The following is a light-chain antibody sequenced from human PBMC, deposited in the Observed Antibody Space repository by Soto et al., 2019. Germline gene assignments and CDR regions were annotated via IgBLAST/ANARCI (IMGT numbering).Light chain of an antibody. Sequence: QSALTQPASVSGSLGQSITISCTGTSSDVGNYNLVSWYQQHPGKAPKLMIYEGSKRPSGVSNRFSASKSGNTASLTISGLQAEDEADYYCCSYAGSSTYYVFGTGTKVTVL. CDR3: CSYAGSSTYYV. CDR1: SSDVGNYNL. J-gene: IGLJ1*01. CDR2: EGS. V-gene: IGLV2-23*01.